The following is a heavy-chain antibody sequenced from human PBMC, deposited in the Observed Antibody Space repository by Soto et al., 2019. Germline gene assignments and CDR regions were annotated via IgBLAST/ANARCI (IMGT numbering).Heavy chain of an antibody. D-gene: IGHD3-22*01. CDR1: GGSISSYY. CDR2: IYYSGST. Sequence: SETLSLTCTVSGGSISSYYWSWIRQPPGKGLEWIGYIYYSGSTNYNPSLKSRVTISVDTSKNQFSLKLSSVTAADTAVYYCARHYYYDSSGYWNWFDPWGQRTLVTVSS. J-gene: IGHJ5*02. CDR3: ARHYYYDSSGYWNWFDP. V-gene: IGHV4-59*08.